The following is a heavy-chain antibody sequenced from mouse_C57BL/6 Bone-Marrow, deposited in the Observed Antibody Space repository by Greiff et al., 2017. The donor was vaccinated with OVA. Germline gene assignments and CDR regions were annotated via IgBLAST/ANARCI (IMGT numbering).Heavy chain of an antibody. CDR1: GFTFSSYT. CDR3: ARQEWLLRFAY. J-gene: IGHJ3*01. CDR2: ISGGGGNT. Sequence: EVQLVEPGGGLVKPGGSLKLSCAASGFTFSSYTMSWVRQTPGQRLEWVATISGGGGNTYYPDSVKGRFTISRDNAKNTLYLQMSSLRSEDTALYYCARQEWLLRFAYWGQGTLVTVSA. V-gene: IGHV5-9*01. D-gene: IGHD2-3*01.